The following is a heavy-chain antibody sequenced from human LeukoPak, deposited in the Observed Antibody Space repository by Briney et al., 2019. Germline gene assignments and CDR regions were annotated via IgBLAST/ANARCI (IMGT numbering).Heavy chain of an antibody. CDR3: ARGSGYNYGFPDY. CDR1: GFTFSTYS. J-gene: IGHJ4*02. V-gene: IGHV3-48*01. Sequence: PGGSLRLSCAASGFTFSTYSMSWVRQAPGKGLEWVSYISSSSSIIYYADSVKGRFTISRDNSKNTLYLQMNSLRAEDTAVYYCARGSGYNYGFPDYWGQGTLVTVSS. CDR2: ISSSSSII. D-gene: IGHD5-18*01.